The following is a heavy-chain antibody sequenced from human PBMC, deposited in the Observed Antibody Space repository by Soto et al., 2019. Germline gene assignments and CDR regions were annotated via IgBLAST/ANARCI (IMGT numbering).Heavy chain of an antibody. CDR3: ARDRISSSYYGMDV. V-gene: IGHV3-33*01. Sequence: QVQLVESGGGVVQPGRSLRLSCAASGFTFSSYGMHWVRQAPGKGLEWVAVIWYEGSNKYYADSVKGRFTISRDNSKNPLDLQMNSLRAEDTAVYYCARDRISSSYYGMDVWGQGTTVTVSS. D-gene: IGHD6-6*01. J-gene: IGHJ6*02. CDR1: GFTFSSYG. CDR2: IWYEGSNK.